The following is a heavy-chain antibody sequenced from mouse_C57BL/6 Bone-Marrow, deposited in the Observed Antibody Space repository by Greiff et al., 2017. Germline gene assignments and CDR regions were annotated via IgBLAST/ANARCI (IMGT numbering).Heavy chain of an antibody. CDR3: ARDYYDYDDWFAY. D-gene: IGHD2-4*01. J-gene: IGHJ3*01. CDR2: IDPSDSYT. V-gene: IGHV1-69*01. Sequence: QVQLQQPGAELVMPGASVKLSCKASGYTFTSYWMHWVKQRPGQGLEWIGEIDPSDSYTNYNQKCQGKSTLTVDKSSSTAYMQLSSLTSEVSAVYYCARDYYDYDDWFAYWGQGTLVTVSA. CDR1: GYTFTSYW.